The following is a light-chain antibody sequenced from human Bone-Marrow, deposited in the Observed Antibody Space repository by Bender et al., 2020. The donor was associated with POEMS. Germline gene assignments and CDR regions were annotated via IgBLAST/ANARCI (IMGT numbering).Light chain of an antibody. CDR3: QSFDSSLSGWV. CDR1: SSDVGGYNY. J-gene: IGLJ3*02. CDR2: EVT. V-gene: IGLV2-14*01. Sequence: QSALTQPASVSGSPGQSITISCTGSSSDVGGYNYVAWYQHLPGKAPKLLIYEVTNRPSGVSYRFSGAKSGSTASLTISGLQAEDAADYFCQSFDSSLSGWVFGGGTKLTVL.